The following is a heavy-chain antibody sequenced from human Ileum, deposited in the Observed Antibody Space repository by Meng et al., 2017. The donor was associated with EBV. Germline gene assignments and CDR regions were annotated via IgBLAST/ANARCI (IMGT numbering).Heavy chain of an antibody. V-gene: IGHV3-30*18. J-gene: IGHJ4*02. CDR3: TNLSF. CDR2: ISYDENIK. CDR1: GFSFDTFD. D-gene: IGHD2/OR15-2a*01. Sequence: QVQWVGSGGGVVEPGRSLRVSCEASGFSFDTFDMHWARQAPGKGLEWVAVISYDENIKFYADSVKGRFTISRDNSKNTLYLQLNSLRPDDTAFYYCTNLSFWGQGTLVTVSS.